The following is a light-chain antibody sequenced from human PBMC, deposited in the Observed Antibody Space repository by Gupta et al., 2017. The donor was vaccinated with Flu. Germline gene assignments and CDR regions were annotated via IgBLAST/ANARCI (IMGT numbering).Light chain of an antibody. V-gene: IGLV2-11*01. CDR1: TSDVCGYNY. CDR3: CEDAGSYGV. Sequence: QSLVISCTGTTSDVCGYNYVSCHQPEPAKDPKLMISDDRQRAAGDRDRFSASKSGDTAALNISGSEAEDEDDYECCEDAGSYGVFGGGTKLTVL. CDR2: DDR. J-gene: IGLJ3*02.